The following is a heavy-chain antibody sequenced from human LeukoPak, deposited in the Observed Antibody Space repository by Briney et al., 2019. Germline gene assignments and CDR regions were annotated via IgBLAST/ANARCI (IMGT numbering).Heavy chain of an antibody. CDR2: IYYSGST. D-gene: IGHD3-3*01. Sequence: SETLSLTCTVSGGSISSGGYYWSWIRQHPGKGLEWIGYIYYSGSTYYNPSLKSRVTISVDTSKNQFSLKLSSVTAADTAVYYCARVAGYYDFWSGTHCYFDYWGQGTLVTVSS. CDR1: GGSISSGGYY. V-gene: IGHV4-31*03. J-gene: IGHJ4*02. CDR3: ARVAGYYDFWSGTHCYFDY.